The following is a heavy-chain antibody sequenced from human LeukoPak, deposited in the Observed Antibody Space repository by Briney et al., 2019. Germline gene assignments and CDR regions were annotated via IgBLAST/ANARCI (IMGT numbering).Heavy chain of an antibody. CDR1: GYSFTSYG. Sequence: GASVKVSCKGSGYSFTSYGIIWVRQAPGQGLEWVGWISPYNGNTNYAQKLQGRVTMTRDTSTSTVYMELSSLRSEDTTVYYCARVATVRTSPIDYWGQGTLVTVSS. CDR2: ISPYNGNT. J-gene: IGHJ4*02. V-gene: IGHV1-18*01. D-gene: IGHD2-8*01. CDR3: ARVATVRTSPIDY.